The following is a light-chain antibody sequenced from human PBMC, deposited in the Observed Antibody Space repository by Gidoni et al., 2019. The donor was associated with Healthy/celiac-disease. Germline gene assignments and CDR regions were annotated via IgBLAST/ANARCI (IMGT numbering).Light chain of an antibody. V-gene: IGLV3-19*01. J-gene: IGLJ1*01. CDR2: GKN. Sequence: SSEVTQDPAVSVALGQTVRITCQGDSLRSYYASWYQQKPGQAPVLVIYGKNNRPSGIPDRFSGSSSGNTASLTITGAQAEDEADYYCNSRDSSGNHLVFGTGTKVTVL. CDR3: NSRDSSGNHLV. CDR1: SLRSYY.